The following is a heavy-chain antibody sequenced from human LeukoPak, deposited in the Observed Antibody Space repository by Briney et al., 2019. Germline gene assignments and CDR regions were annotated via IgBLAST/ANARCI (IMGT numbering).Heavy chain of an antibody. Sequence: GGSLRLSCTASGFTFGDYAMSWVRQAPGRGLEWAGFIRSKAYGGTTEYAASVKGRFTISRDDSKSIAYLQMNSLRAEDTAVYYCAREKVGATNGYNWFDPWGQGTLVTVSS. CDR3: AREKVGATNGYNWFDP. CDR1: GFTFGDYA. D-gene: IGHD1-26*01. V-gene: IGHV3-49*04. CDR2: IRSKAYGGTT. J-gene: IGHJ5*02.